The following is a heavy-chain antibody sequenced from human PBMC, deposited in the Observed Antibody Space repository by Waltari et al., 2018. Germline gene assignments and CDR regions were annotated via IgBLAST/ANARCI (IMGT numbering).Heavy chain of an antibody. D-gene: IGHD2-21*02. V-gene: IGHV7-4-1*02. J-gene: IGHJ5*02. CDR2: VYPHPGTP. CDR3: ARDGAVTVIWFDP. CDR1: GYTFTSYA. Sequence: QVQLVQSGSELKKPGASVKVSCKASGYTFTSYAMNWVRQAPGQGLEWMGWVYPHPGTPTYAQGVTGRCVFCLDTSVSTACLHISRLQAEDTAVYYCARDGAVTVIWFDPWGQGTLVTVSS.